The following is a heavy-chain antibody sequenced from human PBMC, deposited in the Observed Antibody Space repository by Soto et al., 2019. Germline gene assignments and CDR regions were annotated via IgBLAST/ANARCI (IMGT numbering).Heavy chain of an antibody. CDR3: ARVPNDYSNYVYGMDV. CDR2: IIPIFGTA. V-gene: IGHV1-69*01. Sequence: QVQLVQSGAEVKKPGSSVKVSCKASGGTFSSYAISWVLQAPGQGLEWMGGIIPIFGTANYAQKFQGRVTITADESTSTAYMELSSLRSEDTAVYYCARVPNDYSNYVYGMDVWGQGTTVTVSS. CDR1: GGTFSSYA. D-gene: IGHD4-4*01. J-gene: IGHJ6*01.